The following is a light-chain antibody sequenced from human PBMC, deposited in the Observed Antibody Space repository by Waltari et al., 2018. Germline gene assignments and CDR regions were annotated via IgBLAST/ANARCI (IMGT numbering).Light chain of an antibody. Sequence: DIQMTQSRSSLSASVGDRVTITCRASQDISNYLAWLQQKPGKAPKSLIYGAYSLQSGVPSNFSGRGSGADFTLTSSSLQPEDFATYYCQQYDSFPRTFGQGTKVEIK. CDR3: QQYDSFPRT. V-gene: IGKV1-16*02. J-gene: IGKJ1*01. CDR1: QDISNY. CDR2: GAY.